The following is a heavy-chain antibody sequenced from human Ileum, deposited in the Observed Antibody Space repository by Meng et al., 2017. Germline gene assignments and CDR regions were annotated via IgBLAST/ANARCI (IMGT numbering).Heavy chain of an antibody. CDR1: GFTFADYD. V-gene: IGHV3-9*01. CDR3: AKLARRAPSDF. CDR2: ISWNSDTT. Sequence: SLKISCAASGFTFADYDMHWVRQTPGKGLEWVSGISWNSDTTEYADSVKGRFTVSRDNAKNSLFLQMNSLRPEDTALYYWAKLARRAPSDFWGQGTLVTVSS. J-gene: IGHJ4*02.